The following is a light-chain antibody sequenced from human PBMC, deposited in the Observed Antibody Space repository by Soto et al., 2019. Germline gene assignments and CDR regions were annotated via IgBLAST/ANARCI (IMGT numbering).Light chain of an antibody. Sequence: EIVLTQSPATLSLSPGEIATLSCRAIQSVSNYLACYQQKPGQAHRLLIYDSSNRAYGIPARFSGSGSGTEFTITISSIEPEDFAVYYCQKRSNGXPVTCGGGTQV. CDR2: DSS. V-gene: IGKV3-11*01. J-gene: IGKJ4*01. CDR3: QKRSNGXPVT. CDR1: QSVSNY.